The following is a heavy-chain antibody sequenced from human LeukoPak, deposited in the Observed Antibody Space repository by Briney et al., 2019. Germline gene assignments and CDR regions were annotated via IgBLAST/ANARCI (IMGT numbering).Heavy chain of an antibody. D-gene: IGHD2-2*01. CDR2: IYYSGST. V-gene: IGHV4-30-4*08. Sequence: SETLSLTCTVSGGSISSGDYYWSWIRQPPGKGLEWIGYIYYSGSTYYNPSLKSRVTISVDTSKNQFSLKLSSVTAADTAVYYCARDLEYCSSTSCYRDGAFDIWAKGQWSPSLQ. J-gene: IGHJ3*02. CDR3: ARDLEYCSSTSCYRDGAFDI. CDR1: GGSISSGDYY.